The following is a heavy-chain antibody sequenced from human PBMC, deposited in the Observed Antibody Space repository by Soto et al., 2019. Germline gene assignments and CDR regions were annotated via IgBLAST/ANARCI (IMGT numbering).Heavy chain of an antibody. CDR1: GFTFSTYA. Sequence: GSLRLSCAASGFTFSTYAMSWVRQAPGKGLEWVSSISGSGGRTHYAESVKGRFTISRDNSENTLYLYMDSLRSEDTAVYYCATIRYGDYLAFWIHKSHKNWFDPWGQGTLVTVSS. D-gene: IGHD4-17*01. V-gene: IGHV3-23*01. J-gene: IGHJ5*02. CDR3: ATIRYGDYLAFWIHKSHKNWFDP. CDR2: ISGSGGRT.